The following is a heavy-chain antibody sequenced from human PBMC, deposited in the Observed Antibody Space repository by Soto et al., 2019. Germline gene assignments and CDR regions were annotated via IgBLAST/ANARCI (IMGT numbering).Heavy chain of an antibody. CDR2: IYYSGST. CDR1: GGSISSGGYY. D-gene: IGHD3-22*01. V-gene: IGHV4-31*03. J-gene: IGHJ5*01. Sequence: PSETLSLTCTVSGGSISSGGYYWSWLGQHPGKGLEWIGYIYYSGSTYYNPSLKSRVTISVDTSKNQFSLKLSSVTAADTAVYYCSRDAKDYDSSADGAAIDTWGQGTMVTVSS. CDR3: SRDAKDYDSSADGAAIDT.